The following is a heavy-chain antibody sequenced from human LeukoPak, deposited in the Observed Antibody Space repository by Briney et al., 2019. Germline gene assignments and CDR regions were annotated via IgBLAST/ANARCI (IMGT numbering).Heavy chain of an antibody. J-gene: IGHJ5*02. Sequence: SETLSLTCTVSGGSISSYYWSWIRQPPGKGLEWIGYIYYSGSTNYNPSLQSRVTVSVDTSKNQFSLKLSSVTAADTAVYYCARAVGLFGGIAAAGTLFAWGQGTLVTVSS. CDR2: IYYSGST. CDR1: GGSISSYY. V-gene: IGHV4-59*01. D-gene: IGHD6-13*01. CDR3: ARAVGLFGGIAAAGTLFA.